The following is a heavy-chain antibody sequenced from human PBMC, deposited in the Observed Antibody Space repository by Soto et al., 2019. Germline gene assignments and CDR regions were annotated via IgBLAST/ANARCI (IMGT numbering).Heavy chain of an antibody. CDR1: GGSISSGGYY. J-gene: IGHJ2*01. CDR3: ARDWAVTTGWYFDL. Sequence: QVQLQESGPGLVKPSQTLSLTCTVSGGSISSGGYYWSWIRQHPGKGLEWIGYIYYSGSTYCNPSLKSRVTISVATSKNQFCLKLSSVTAADTAVYYCARDWAVTTGWYFDLWGRGTLVTVSS. CDR2: IYYSGST. D-gene: IGHD4-17*01. V-gene: IGHV4-31*03.